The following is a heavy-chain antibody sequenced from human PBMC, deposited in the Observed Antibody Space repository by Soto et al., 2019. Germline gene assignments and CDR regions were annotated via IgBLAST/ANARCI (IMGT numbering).Heavy chain of an antibody. J-gene: IGHJ6*02. CDR1: GFTFSSYG. V-gene: IGHV3-30*18. D-gene: IGHD3-10*01. Sequence: GGSLRLSCAASGFTFSSYGMHWVRQAPGKGLEWVAVISYDGSNKYYADSVKGRFTISRDNSKKKLYLQMNSLRAEDTAVYYCAKDRRRGSGSYGQGYYYYYGMDVWGQGTTVTVSS. CDR3: AKDRRRGSGSYGQGYYYYYGMDV. CDR2: ISYDGSNK.